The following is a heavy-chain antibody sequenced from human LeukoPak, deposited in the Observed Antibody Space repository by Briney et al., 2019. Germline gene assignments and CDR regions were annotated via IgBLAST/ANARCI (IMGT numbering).Heavy chain of an antibody. D-gene: IGHD2-15*01. CDR1: GGSISSYY. J-gene: IGHJ6*02. CDR2: IYYSGST. V-gene: IGHV4-59*01. Sequence: SETLSLTCTVSGGSISSYYWSWIRQPPGKGLEWIGYIYYSGSTNYNPSLKSRVTISVDTSKNQFSPKLSSVTAADTAVYYCARGSWTYYYGMDVWGQGTTVTVSS. CDR3: ARGSWTYYYGMDV.